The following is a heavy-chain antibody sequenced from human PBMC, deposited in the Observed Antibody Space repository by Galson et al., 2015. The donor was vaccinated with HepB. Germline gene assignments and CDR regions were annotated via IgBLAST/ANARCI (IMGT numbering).Heavy chain of an antibody. J-gene: IGHJ4*02. D-gene: IGHD3-10*01. CDR2: ISPYNGNT. Sequence: SVKVSCKASGYTFTSYGLSWLRQAPGQGLEYMGWISPYNGNTNYAQKLQGRVTMTTDKSTTTAYTELRSLRSDDTAVYYCALRTGTYPYYFDFWGQGTLVAVSS. CDR3: ALRTGTYPYYFDF. CDR1: GYTFTSYG. V-gene: IGHV1-18*01.